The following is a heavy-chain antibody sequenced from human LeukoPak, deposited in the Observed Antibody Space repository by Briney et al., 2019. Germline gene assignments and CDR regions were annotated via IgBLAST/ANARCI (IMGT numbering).Heavy chain of an antibody. J-gene: IGHJ4*02. V-gene: IGHV3-30*02. Sequence: GGSLRLSRAASGFTFSSYGMHWVRQAPGKGLEWVAFIWYDGSNKYYADSVKGRFTISRDNSKNTLSLQMNSLRPEDTAVYYCAKAYSYGFDYWGQGTLVTVSS. CDR2: IWYDGSNK. CDR3: AKAYSYGFDY. D-gene: IGHD5-18*01. CDR1: GFTFSSYG.